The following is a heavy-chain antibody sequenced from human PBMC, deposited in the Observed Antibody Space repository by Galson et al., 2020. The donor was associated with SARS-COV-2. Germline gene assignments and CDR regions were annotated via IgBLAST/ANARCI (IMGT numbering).Heavy chain of an antibody. D-gene: IGHD3-22*01. J-gene: IGHJ6*02. V-gene: IGHV4-38-2*02. Sequence: SQTLSLTCTVSGYSISSGYYWGWIRQPPGKGLEWIGSIYHSGSTYYNPSLKSRVTISIDTSKNQISLKLSSVTAADTAVYYCARNYYEGSGSYYHYYYSMDVWGQGTTVSVSS. CDR1: GYSISSGYY. CDR2: IYHSGST. CDR3: ARNYYEGSGSYYHYYYSMDV.